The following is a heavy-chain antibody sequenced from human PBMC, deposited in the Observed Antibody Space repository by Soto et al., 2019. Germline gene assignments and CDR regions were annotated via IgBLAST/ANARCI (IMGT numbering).Heavy chain of an antibody. CDR1: GSTFTVYY. V-gene: IGHV1-2*02. CDR3: VRDLAKGGGSAGFDY. Sequence: GASVKVSCKASGSTFTVYYMHWVRQAPGQGLEWMGWINPKSGGTMYPQKFQGRVTMTWDTSISTAYMALTRLRSDDTAVYYCVRDLAKGGGSAGFDYWGQGTLVTVSS. J-gene: IGHJ4*02. D-gene: IGHD1-26*01. CDR2: INPKSGGT.